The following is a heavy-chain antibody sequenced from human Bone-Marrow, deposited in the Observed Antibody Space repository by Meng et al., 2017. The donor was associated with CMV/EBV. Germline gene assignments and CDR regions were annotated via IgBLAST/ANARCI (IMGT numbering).Heavy chain of an antibody. D-gene: IGHD2-2*02. J-gene: IGHJ5*02. V-gene: IGHV1-69*05. CDR1: GGTFSSYA. CDR2: IIPIFGTA. CDR3: ARGGKIVVVPADIEGVDWFDP. Sequence: SVKVSCKASGGTFSSYAISWVRQAPGQGLEWMGGIIPIFGTANYAQKFQGRVTITTDESTSTAYMELSSLRSEDTAVYYCARGGKIVVVPADIEGVDWFDPWGQGTLVTVPS.